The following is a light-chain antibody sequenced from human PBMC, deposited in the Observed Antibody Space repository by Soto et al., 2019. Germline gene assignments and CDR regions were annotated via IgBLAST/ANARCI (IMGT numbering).Light chain of an antibody. CDR1: QVISTA. CDR2: DAS. J-gene: IGKJ4*01. Sequence: AIHFTQSPSSLSASVGDRVAITCRASQVISTAVAWFQEKPGKAPKLLIYDASILESGVPSRFSGSGSGTDFTLTINSLQPEDSATYYCQQLNAYPPALSFGGGTKVEIK. V-gene: IGKV1-13*02. CDR3: QQLNAYPPALS.